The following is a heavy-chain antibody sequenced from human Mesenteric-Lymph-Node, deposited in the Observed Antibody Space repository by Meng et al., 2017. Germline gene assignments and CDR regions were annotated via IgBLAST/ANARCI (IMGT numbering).Heavy chain of an antibody. J-gene: IGHJ4*02. CDR3: ARGTHYYYDGRGYSYYLDS. CDR2: ISRSSNDI. V-gene: IGHV3-21*01. D-gene: IGHD3-22*01. Sequence: GGSLRLSCAPSGFPFSNYNMNWVRQAPGKGLEWVSSISRSSNDIYYADSVKGRFTISRDNANNSLYLQMNSLRDEDTAVYYCARGTHYYYDGRGYSYYLDSWGQGTLVTVSS. CDR1: GFPFSNYN.